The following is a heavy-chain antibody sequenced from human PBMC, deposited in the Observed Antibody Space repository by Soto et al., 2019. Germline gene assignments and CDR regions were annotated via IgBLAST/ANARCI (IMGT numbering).Heavy chain of an antibody. D-gene: IGHD3-9*01. Sequence: ASVKVSCKASGYTFTSYGISWVRQAPGQGLEWMGWISAYNGNTNYAQKLQGRVTMTTDTSTSTAYMELRSLRSDDTAVYYCATSAYYDILTGYSWFDPWGQGTLVTVSS. V-gene: IGHV1-18*01. CDR2: ISAYNGNT. CDR1: GYTFTSYG. J-gene: IGHJ5*02. CDR3: ATSAYYDILTGYSWFDP.